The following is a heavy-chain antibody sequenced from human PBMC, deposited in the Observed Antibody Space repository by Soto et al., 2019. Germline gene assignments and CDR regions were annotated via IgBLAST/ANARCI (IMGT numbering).Heavy chain of an antibody. CDR3: ARATFGSGSYYAPTNYYYYGMDV. J-gene: IGHJ6*02. Sequence: SVKVSCKASGGTFSSYAISWVRQAPGQGLEWMGGIIPIFGTANYAQKFQGRVTITADESTSTAYMELSSLRSEDTAVYYCARATFGSGSYYAPTNYYYYGMDVWGQGTTVTASS. D-gene: IGHD3-10*01. V-gene: IGHV1-69*13. CDR1: GGTFSSYA. CDR2: IIPIFGTA.